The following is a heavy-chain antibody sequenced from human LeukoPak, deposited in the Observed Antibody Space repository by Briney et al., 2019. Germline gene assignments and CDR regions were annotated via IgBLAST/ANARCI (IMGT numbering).Heavy chain of an antibody. D-gene: IGHD6-19*01. V-gene: IGHV4-39*07. Sequence: KASETLSLTCTVSGGSISSSSYYWGWIRQPPGKGLEWIGSIYYSGSTYYNPSLKSRVTISVDTSKNQFSLKLSSVTAADTAVYYCARGTSLIAVAGRGDWFDPWGQGTLVTVSS. CDR2: IYYSGST. CDR1: GGSISSSSYY. J-gene: IGHJ5*02. CDR3: ARGTSLIAVAGRGDWFDP.